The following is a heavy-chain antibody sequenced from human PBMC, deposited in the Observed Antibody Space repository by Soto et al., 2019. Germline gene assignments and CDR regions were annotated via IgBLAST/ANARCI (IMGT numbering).Heavy chain of an antibody. CDR3: STGSPFSGSVLDY. D-gene: IGHD1-26*01. Sequence: EVQLVESGGGLVKPGGSLRLSCAASGFSFRTTWMAWVRQAPGKGLEWVGRIKSKSAGETTDYADPVKGRFTISRDDSKDTLYLHMDSLETGDTAVYYCSTGSPFSGSVLDYWAREPWSPSPQ. V-gene: IGHV3-15*05. CDR2: IKSKSAGETT. CDR1: GFSFRTTW. J-gene: IGHJ4*02.